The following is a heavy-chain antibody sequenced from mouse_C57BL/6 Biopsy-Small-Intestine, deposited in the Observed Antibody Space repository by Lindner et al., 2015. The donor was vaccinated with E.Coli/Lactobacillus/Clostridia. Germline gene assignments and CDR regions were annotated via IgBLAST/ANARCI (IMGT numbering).Heavy chain of an antibody. CDR1: GYTFTAYY. J-gene: IGHJ4*01. Sequence: SVKVSCKASGYTFTAYYLHWVRQAPGQGLEWMGRINPNSGGTNYAQKFQGRVTMTRDTSISTAYMELSRLRSDDTAVYYCARNHYYGSGSNWFDPWGQGTLVTVSS. D-gene: IGHD1-1*02. V-gene: IGHV1-18*01. CDR2: INPNSGGT. CDR3: ARNHYYGSGSNWFDP.